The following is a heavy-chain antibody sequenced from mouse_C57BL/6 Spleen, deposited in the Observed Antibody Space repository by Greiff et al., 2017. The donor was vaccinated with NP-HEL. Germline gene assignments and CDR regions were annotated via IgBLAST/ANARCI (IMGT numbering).Heavy chain of an antibody. CDR2: INPNNGGT. Sequence: EVQLQQSGPELVKPGASVKIPCKASGYTFTDYNMDWVKQSHGKSLEWIGDINPNNGGTIYNQKFKGKATLTVDKSSSTAYMELRSLTSEDTAVYYCARTLTTVVANFGYWGQGTTLTVSS. D-gene: IGHD1-1*01. CDR3: ARTLTTVVANFGY. V-gene: IGHV1-18*01. J-gene: IGHJ2*01. CDR1: GYTFTDYN.